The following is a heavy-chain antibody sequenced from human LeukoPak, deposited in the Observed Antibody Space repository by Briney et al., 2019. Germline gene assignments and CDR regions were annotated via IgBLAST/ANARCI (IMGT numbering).Heavy chain of an antibody. CDR1: GGSFSGYY. CDR3: ARDGSVAGYDY. V-gene: IGHV4-34*01. CDR2: IYYSGST. D-gene: IGHD6-19*01. J-gene: IGHJ4*02. Sequence: SETLSLTCAVYGGSFSGYYWSWIRQPPGKGLEWIGSIYYSGSTYYNPSLKSRVTISVDTSKNQFSLKLSSVTAADTAVYYCARDGSVAGYDYWGQGTLVTVSS.